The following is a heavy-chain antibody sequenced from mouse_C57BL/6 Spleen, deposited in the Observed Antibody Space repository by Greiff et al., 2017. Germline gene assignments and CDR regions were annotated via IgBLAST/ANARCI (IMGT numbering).Heavy chain of an antibody. CDR3: ANYYGSNYAMDY. CDR2: ISSGGSYT. D-gene: IGHD1-1*01. Sequence: EVKLMESGGDLVKPGGSLKLSCAASGFTFSSYGMSWVRQTPDKRLEWVATISSGGSYTYYPDSVKGRFTISRDNAKNTLYLQMSSLKSEDTAMYYCANYYGSNYAMDYWGQGTSVTVSS. CDR1: GFTFSSYG. J-gene: IGHJ4*01. V-gene: IGHV5-6*01.